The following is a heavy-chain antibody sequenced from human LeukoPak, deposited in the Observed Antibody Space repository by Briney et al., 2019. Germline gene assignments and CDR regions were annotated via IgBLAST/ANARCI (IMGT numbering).Heavy chain of an antibody. CDR1: GGSLSGHY. D-gene: IGHD4-17*01. V-gene: IGHV4-34*01. J-gene: IGHJ3*01. CDR3: AREPVPQDYGDTVNAYDL. Sequence: SETLSLTCAVSGGSLSGHYWSWIRQSAGKGLEWIGDIHHDGRTKYSPSLKSRVSILLDTSKNEVSLRLTPVTAADTALYFCAREPVPQDYGDTVNAYDLWGQGTMVIVSS. CDR2: IHHDGRT.